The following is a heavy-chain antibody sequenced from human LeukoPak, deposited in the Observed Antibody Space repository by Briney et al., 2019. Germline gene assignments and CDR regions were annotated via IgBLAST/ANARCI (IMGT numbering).Heavy chain of an antibody. V-gene: IGHV3-74*01. J-gene: IGHJ5*02. D-gene: IGHD3-22*01. Sequence: GGSLRLSCAASGFTFSNYWMHWVRQAPGKGLVWVSRINTGGSRITYADSVKGRFTISRDNAMNTMYLQMNSLRAEDTAVYYCARVLSGSWDWFDPWGQGTLVTVSS. CDR1: GFTFSNYW. CDR3: ARVLSGSWDWFDP. CDR2: INTGGSRI.